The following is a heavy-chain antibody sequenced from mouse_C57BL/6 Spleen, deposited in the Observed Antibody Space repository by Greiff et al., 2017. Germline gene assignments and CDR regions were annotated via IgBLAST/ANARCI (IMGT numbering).Heavy chain of an antibody. CDR2: IYPETGGT. CDR1: GYTFTDYE. CDR3: TRSRGSYWYFDV. Sequence: QVQLQQSGAELVRPGASVTLSCKASGYTFTDYEMHWVKQTPVHGLEWIGAIYPETGGTAYNQKFKGKAILTADKSSSTAYMELRSLTSEDSAVYYCTRSRGSYWYFDVWGTGTTVTVSS. V-gene: IGHV1-15*01. J-gene: IGHJ1*03.